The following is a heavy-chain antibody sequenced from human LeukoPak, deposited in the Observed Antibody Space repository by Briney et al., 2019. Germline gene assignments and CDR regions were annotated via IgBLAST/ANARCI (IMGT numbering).Heavy chain of an antibody. D-gene: IGHD3-3*01. Sequence: SETLSLTCTVSGRSISGYYWGWIRQPPGKGLEWIGSISYSRSTYYNPSLKGRVTTSVDTSKNQFSLKLSSVTAADTAVYYCARDPDFWSGYYYFDYWGQGTLVTVSS. J-gene: IGHJ4*02. V-gene: IGHV4-39*07. CDR2: ISYSRST. CDR3: ARDPDFWSGYYYFDY. CDR1: GRSISGYY.